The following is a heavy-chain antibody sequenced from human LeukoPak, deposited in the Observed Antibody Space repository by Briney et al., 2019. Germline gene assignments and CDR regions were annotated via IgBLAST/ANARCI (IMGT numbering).Heavy chain of an antibody. J-gene: IGHJ4*02. CDR2: ISSDGGTK. D-gene: IGHD3-10*01. V-gene: IGHV3-30*18. CDR3: AKEYDSGGYGAYFDY. CDR1: KFTFSNYS. Sequence: PGGSLRLSCTASKFTFSNYSMQWVRQAPGKGLEWVAVISSDGGTKYYADSVKGRFTLSRDNSRNTLDLQMNSLGPEDTAVYYCAKEYDSGGYGAYFDYWGQGTLVTVSS.